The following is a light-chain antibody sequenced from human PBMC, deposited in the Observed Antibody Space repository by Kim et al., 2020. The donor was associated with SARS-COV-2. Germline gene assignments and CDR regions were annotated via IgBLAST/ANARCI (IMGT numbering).Light chain of an antibody. J-gene: IGKJ1*01. CDR2: KAS. CDR1: QTISSW. V-gene: IGKV1-5*03. CDR3: HQYKTYPWT. Sequence: ASVGDRVTITCRATQTISSWLAWYQQKPGKAPKVLIYKASNLQSGVPSRFSGSGSGTEFTLTITSLQPDDFAIYYCHQYKTYPWTFGQGTKVEIK.